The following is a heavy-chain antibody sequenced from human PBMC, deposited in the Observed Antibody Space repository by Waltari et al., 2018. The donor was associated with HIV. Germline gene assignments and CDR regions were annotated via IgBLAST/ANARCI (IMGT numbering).Heavy chain of an antibody. CDR1: GSSRSTSAVA. J-gene: IGHJ5*02. V-gene: IGHV2-5*01. CDR2: IYGNDIK. CDR3: AHRRLARAVAGTLYNWFDP. D-gene: IGHD6-19*01. Sequence: QNTSKQSAPTMVTTTQTLPLPCPLSGSSRSTSAVAVGWPRQPPGKALEWVALIYGNDIKRYSPSLKTRLTITKDTSKNQVVLTLPNVDPVDTATYYCAHRRLARAVAGTLYNWFDPWGQGILVTVSS.